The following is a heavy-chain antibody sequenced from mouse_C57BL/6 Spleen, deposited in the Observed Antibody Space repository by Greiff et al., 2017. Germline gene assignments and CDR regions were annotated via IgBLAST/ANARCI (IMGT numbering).Heavy chain of an antibody. V-gene: IGHV1-52*01. CDR2: IDPSDSET. CDR3: ARDGSSYKRNYFDY. D-gene: IGHD1-1*01. CDR1: GYTFTSYW. J-gene: IGHJ2*01. Sequence: VQLQQPGAELVRPGSSVKLSCKASGYTFTSYWMHWVKQRPIQGLEWIGNIDPSDSETHYNQKFKDKATLTVDKSSSTAYMQLSSLTSEDSAVYYCARDGSSYKRNYFDYWGQGTTLTVSS.